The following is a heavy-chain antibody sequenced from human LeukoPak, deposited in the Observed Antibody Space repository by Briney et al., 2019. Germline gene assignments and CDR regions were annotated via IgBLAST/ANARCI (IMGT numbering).Heavy chain of an antibody. J-gene: IGHJ6*03. CDR3: AREANGYYYMDV. D-gene: IGHD4/OR15-4a*01. V-gene: IGHV1-46*01. CDR1: GYTFTGYY. CDR2: INPSGGST. Sequence: GASVKVSCKASGYTFTGYYMHWVRQAPGQGLEWMGIINPSGGSTSYAQKFQGRVTMTRDMSTSTVYMELSSLRSEDTAVYYCAREANGYYYMDVWGKGTTVTVSS.